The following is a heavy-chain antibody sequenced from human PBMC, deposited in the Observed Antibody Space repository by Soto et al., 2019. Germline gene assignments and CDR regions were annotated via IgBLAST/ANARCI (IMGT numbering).Heavy chain of an antibody. CDR2: INHSGST. CDR1: GGSFSGYY. CDR3: ARGLVVVAATGGYFDY. V-gene: IGHV4-34*01. D-gene: IGHD2-15*01. Sequence: SETLSLTCAVYGGSFSGYYWSWIRQPPGKGLEWIGEINHSGSTNYNPSLKSRVTISVDTSKNQFSLKLSSVTAADTAVYYCARGLVVVAATGGYFDYWGQGTLVTVSS. J-gene: IGHJ4*03.